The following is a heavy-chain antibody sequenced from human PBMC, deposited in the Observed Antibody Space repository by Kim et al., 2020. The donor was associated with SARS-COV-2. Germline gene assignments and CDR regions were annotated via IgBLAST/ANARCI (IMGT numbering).Heavy chain of an antibody. J-gene: IGHJ6*02. CDR2: IYHSGST. V-gene: IGHV4-4*02. CDR1: GGSISSSNW. D-gene: IGHD6-13*01. CDR3: ARWGHEEGSWPRSRHYYYGMDV. Sequence: SETLSLTCAVSGGSISSSNWWSWVRQPPGKGLEWIGEIYHSGSTNYNPSLKSRVTISVDKSKNQFSLKLSSVTAADTAVYYCARWGHEEGSWPRSRHYYYGMDVWGQGTTVTVSS.